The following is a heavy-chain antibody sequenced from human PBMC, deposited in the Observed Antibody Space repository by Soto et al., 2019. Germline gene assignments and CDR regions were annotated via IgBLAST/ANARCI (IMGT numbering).Heavy chain of an antibody. V-gene: IGHV6-1*01. CDR3: ARGGSSWSDFDYYYYGMDV. CDR2: TYYRSKWYN. D-gene: IGHD6-13*01. CDR1: GDSFSSNSAA. J-gene: IGHJ6*02. Sequence: SQTLSLTCAISGDSFSSNSAALNWIRQSPSRGLEWLGRTYYRSKWYNDYAVSVKSRITINPDTSKNQFSLQLNSVTPEDTAVYYCARGGSSWSDFDYYYYGMDVWGQGTTVTVSS.